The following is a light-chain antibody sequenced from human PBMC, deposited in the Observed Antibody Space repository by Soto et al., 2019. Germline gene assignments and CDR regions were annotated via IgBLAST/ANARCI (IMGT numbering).Light chain of an antibody. Sequence: QAVVTQEPSFSVSPGGTVTLTCGLSSGSVSTSYHPSWYQQTPGQAPRTLIYSTNIRSSGVPDRYSGSILGNKAALTITGAQADVESDYYCVLYMGSGIWVVGGGTKVTVL. CDR2: STN. CDR1: SGSVSTSYH. V-gene: IGLV8-61*01. CDR3: VLYMGSGIWV. J-gene: IGLJ3*02.